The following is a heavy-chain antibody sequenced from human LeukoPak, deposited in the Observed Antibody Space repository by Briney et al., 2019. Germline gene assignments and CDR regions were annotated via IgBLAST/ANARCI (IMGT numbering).Heavy chain of an antibody. V-gene: IGHV3-7*01. CDR2: IKQDGSEK. J-gene: IGHJ5*02. CDR1: GLSLCNYW. Sequence: GGSLRLSCVASGLSLCNYWMACVRPAPGKGLEWVGNIKQDGSEKYYVDSVKGRFTISRDNAKNSLYLDMNSLRVEDTAIYYCTRDFDPWGQGTLVTVSS. CDR3: TRDFDP.